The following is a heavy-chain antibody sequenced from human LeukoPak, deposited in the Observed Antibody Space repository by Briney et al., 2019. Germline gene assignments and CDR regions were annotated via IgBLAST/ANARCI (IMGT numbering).Heavy chain of an antibody. CDR3: TTAYDFWSGYSINFDAFDI. V-gene: IGHV3-15*01. CDR1: GFTFSNAW. D-gene: IGHD3-3*01. Sequence: KTGGSLRLSCAASGFTFSNAWMSWVRQAPGKGLEWVGRIKSKTDGGTTDYAAPVKGRFTISRDDSKNTLYLQMNSLKTEDTAVYYCTTAYDFWSGYSINFDAFDIWGQGTMVTVSS. CDR2: IKSKTDGGTT. J-gene: IGHJ3*02.